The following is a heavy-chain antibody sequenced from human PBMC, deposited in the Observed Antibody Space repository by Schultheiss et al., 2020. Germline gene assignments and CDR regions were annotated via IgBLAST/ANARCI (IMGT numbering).Heavy chain of an antibody. CDR3: AKGKGSGSHNHYSFDY. J-gene: IGHJ4*02. V-gene: IGHV3-23*01. Sequence: GGSLRLSCAASGFTFSSFAMTWVRQAPGKGLEWVSLMTGSGRSIYSADSVKGRFTISRDNSKNTLFLQMDSLRVDDTAVYYCAKGKGSGSHNHYSFDYWGKGALVTVSS. CDR1: GFTFSSFA. D-gene: IGHD3-10*01. CDR2: MTGSGRSI.